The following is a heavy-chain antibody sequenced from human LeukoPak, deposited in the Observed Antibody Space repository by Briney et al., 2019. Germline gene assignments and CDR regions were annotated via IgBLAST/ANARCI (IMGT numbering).Heavy chain of an antibody. CDR1: GGSFSGYY. CDR2: INHSGST. CDR3: ARGHRLYGMDV. Sequence: SGTLSLTCAVYGGSFSGYYWSWIRQPPGKGLEWIGEINHSGSTNYNPSLKSRVTISVDTSKNQFSLKLSSETAADTAVYYCARGHRLYGMDVWGPGATVTVSS. J-gene: IGHJ6*02. V-gene: IGHV4-34*01.